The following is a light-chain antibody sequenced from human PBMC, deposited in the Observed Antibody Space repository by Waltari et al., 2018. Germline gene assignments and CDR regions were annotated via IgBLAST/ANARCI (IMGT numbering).Light chain of an antibody. CDR2: GAS. CDR1: QSVSSF. Sequence: EVVMTQSPATLSLSQGERATLPCRASQSVSSFLAWYQQKPGQAPRLLIYGASTRATGIPARFSGSGSGTEFTLTISSLQSEDFAVYYCQQYNDWPPLTFGGGTKVEIK. J-gene: IGKJ4*01. CDR3: QQYNDWPPLT. V-gene: IGKV3-15*01.